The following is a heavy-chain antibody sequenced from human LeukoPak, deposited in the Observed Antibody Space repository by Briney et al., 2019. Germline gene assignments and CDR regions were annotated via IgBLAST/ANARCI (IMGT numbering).Heavy chain of an antibody. Sequence: SETLSLTCAVSGGSVNSGSYYWSWIRQHPGKGLEWIGYIYYTGITNYNPSLKSRVTISVDTSKNQFSLNLNSVTTADTAVYYCATSQCGSDCYLAGDYWGQGTLVTVSS. CDR2: IYYTGIT. CDR1: GGSVNSGSYY. CDR3: ATSQCGSDCYLAGDY. D-gene: IGHD2-21*02. J-gene: IGHJ4*02. V-gene: IGHV4-61*01.